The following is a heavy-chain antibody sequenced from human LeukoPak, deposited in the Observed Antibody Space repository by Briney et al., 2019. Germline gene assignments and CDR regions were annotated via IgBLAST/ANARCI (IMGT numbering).Heavy chain of an antibody. Sequence: SVKVSCKASGFTFSTSAVQWVRQARGQRLEWIGWIVVVSGNTDSAEKFQERVTITRDMSTSTAYMELSSLRSEDTAVYYCATRAHCSSTSCYTGEYYYYYMDVWGKGTTVTVSS. CDR3: ATRAHCSSTSCYTGEYYYYYMDV. V-gene: IGHV1-58*01. CDR2: IVVVSGNT. D-gene: IGHD2-2*02. J-gene: IGHJ6*03. CDR1: GFTFSTSA.